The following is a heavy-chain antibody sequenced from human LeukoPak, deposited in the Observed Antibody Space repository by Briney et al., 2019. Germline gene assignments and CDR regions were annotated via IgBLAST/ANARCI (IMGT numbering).Heavy chain of an antibody. D-gene: IGHD3-22*01. V-gene: IGHV3-15*01. CDR2: IKSKTDGGTT. CDR1: GFTFSNAG. Sequence: GGSLRLSCAASGFTFSNAGMSWVRQAPGKGLEWVGRIKSKTDGGTTDYAAPVKGRFTISRDDSKNTLYLQMNSLKTEDTAVYYCTTDRRKDYYDSSAYRPHFHYWGQGTLVTVSS. CDR3: TTDRRKDYYDSSAYRPHFHY. J-gene: IGHJ4*02.